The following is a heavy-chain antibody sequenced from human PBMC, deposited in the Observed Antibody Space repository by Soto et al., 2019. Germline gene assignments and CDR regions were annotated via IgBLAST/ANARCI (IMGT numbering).Heavy chain of an antibody. CDR3: ARDPDSSGYYVFDY. CDR1: GFTLSDHY. V-gene: IGHV3-30-3*01. CDR2: ISYDGSNK. D-gene: IGHD3-22*01. Sequence: GGSLRLSCAGSGFTLSDHYIDWVRQAPGKGLEWVAVISYDGSNKYYADSVKGRFTISRDNSKNTLYLQMNSLRAEDTAVYYCARDPDSSGYYVFDYWGQGTLVTVSS. J-gene: IGHJ4*02.